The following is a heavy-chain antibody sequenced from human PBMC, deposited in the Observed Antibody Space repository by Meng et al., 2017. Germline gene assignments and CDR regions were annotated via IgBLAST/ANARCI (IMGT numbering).Heavy chain of an antibody. Sequence: GESLKISCAASGFTFSSYAMHWVRQAPGKGLEWVAVISYDGSNKYHADSVKGRFTTSRDNTNNTLYLQMNSLRAEDTAVYYCARDSYSSGWTFYDWGQGTLVTVSS. J-gene: IGHJ4*02. CDR3: ARDSYSSGWTFYD. D-gene: IGHD6-19*01. V-gene: IGHV3-30*04. CDR2: ISYDGSNK. CDR1: GFTFSSYA.